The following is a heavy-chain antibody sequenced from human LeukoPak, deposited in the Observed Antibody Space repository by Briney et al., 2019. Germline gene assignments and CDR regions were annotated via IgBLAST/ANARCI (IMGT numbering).Heavy chain of an antibody. CDR2: ISSSSSYI. Sequence: PGGSLRLSCAASGFTFSSYSMNWVRQAPGKGLEWVSSISSSSSYIYYADSVKGRFTISRDDAKNSLYLQMNSLRAEDTAVYYCARDRGAEDWFDPWGQGTLVTVSS. J-gene: IGHJ5*02. CDR1: GFTFSSYS. CDR3: ARDRGAEDWFDP. D-gene: IGHD4/OR15-4a*01. V-gene: IGHV3-21*01.